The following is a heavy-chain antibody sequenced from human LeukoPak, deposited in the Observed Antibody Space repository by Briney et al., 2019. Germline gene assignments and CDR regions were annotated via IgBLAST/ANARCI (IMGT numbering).Heavy chain of an antibody. CDR1: DGSINSYY. V-gene: IGHV4-59*01. D-gene: IGHD1-14*01. CDR3: ARAGDSPFDY. J-gene: IGHJ4*02. Sequence: SETLSLTCSVSDGSINSYYWNWIRRPPGKGLEWIGYIYYNGNTNYSPSLKSRVTMSVDTSKNLFSLKVSSVTAADTAVYYCARAGDSPFDYWGQGTLVTVSS. CDR2: IYYNGNT.